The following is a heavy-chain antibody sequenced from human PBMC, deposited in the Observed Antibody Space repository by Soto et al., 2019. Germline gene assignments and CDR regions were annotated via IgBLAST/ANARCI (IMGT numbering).Heavy chain of an antibody. D-gene: IGHD2-8*01. J-gene: IGHJ5*02. V-gene: IGHV3-73*01. CDR3: TRWCSSCGVGRLDH. CDR1: GFTFSSFA. CDR2: IRSKANSYAT. Sequence: PGGSLRLSCAASGFTFSSFAMHWVRQASGKGLEWVGRIRSKANSYATEYAASVKGRFTISRDDSKNTAYLQMNSLKTEDTAVYYCTRWCSSCGVGRLDHWGQGT.